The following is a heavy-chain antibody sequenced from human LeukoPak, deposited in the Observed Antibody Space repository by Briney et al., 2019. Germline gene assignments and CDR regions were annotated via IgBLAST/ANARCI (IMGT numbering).Heavy chain of an antibody. Sequence: PGGSLRLSCAASGFTVSSNYMSWVRQAPGKGLEWVSVIYSGGSTYYADSVKGRFTISRDNSKNTLYLQMNSLRAEDTAVYYCARERCGGDCYIPPYYYYYTDVWGKGTTVTVSS. D-gene: IGHD2-21*01. J-gene: IGHJ6*03. CDR1: GFTVSSNY. CDR2: IYSGGST. CDR3: ARERCGGDCYIPPYYYYYTDV. V-gene: IGHV3-66*01.